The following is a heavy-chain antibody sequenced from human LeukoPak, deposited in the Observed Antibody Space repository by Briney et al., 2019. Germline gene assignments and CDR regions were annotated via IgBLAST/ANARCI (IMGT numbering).Heavy chain of an antibody. D-gene: IGHD3-22*01. Sequence: GGSLRLSCAASGFTFSSYAMSWVRQAPGKGLEWVSAIIGSGGSTYYADSVKGRFTISRDNSKNTLYLQMNSLRAEDTAVYYCAKRMDSSGYLSRSYDYWGQGTLVTVFS. J-gene: IGHJ4*02. CDR1: GFTFSSYA. CDR2: IIGSGGST. CDR3: AKRMDSSGYLSRSYDY. V-gene: IGHV3-23*01.